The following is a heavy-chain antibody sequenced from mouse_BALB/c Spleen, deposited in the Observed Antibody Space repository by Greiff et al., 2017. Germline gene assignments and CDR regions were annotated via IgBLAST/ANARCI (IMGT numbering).Heavy chain of an antibody. D-gene: IGHD1-1*01. CDR3: ARDYGSSYFDY. J-gene: IGHJ2*01. Sequence: DVKLQESGAELVKPGASVKLSCTASGFNIKDTYMHWVKQRPEQGLEWIGRIDPANGNTKYDPKFQGKATITADTSSNTAYLQLSSLTSEDTAVYYCARDYGSSYFDYWGQGTTLTVSS. CDR2: IDPANGNT. V-gene: IGHV14-3*02. CDR1: GFNIKDTY.